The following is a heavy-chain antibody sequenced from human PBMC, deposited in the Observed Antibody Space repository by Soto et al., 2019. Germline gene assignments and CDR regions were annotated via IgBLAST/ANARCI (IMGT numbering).Heavy chain of an antibody. CDR3: ARANSSGYSPNDY. V-gene: IGHV4-61*01. J-gene: IGHJ4*02. CDR1: GGSVSSGSYY. D-gene: IGHD3-22*01. CDR2: IYYSGST. Sequence: QVQLQESGPGLVKPSETLSLTCTVSGGSVSSGSYYWSWIRQPPGKGLEWIGYIYYSGSTNYNPSLKSRVTISVDTSKNQFSLKLRSVTAADTAVYYCARANSSGYSPNDYWGQGTLVTVSS.